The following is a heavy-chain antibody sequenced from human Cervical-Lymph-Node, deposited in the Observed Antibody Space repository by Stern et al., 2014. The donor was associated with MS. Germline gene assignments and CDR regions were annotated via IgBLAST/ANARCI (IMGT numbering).Heavy chain of an antibody. D-gene: IGHD6-19*01. V-gene: IGHV3-23*04. J-gene: IGHJ6*02. Sequence: EVKLVESGGGLVQPGGSLRLSCAASGFTFSNYAMTWVRQAPGKGLAWVSSISGSGGNTFYADSVKGRFTISRDSPKNTLYLQMHSLRPEDTALYYCAKGVTVTGSGYGVDVWGQGTTVAVSS. CDR2: ISGSGGNT. CDR1: GFTFSNYA. CDR3: AKGVTVTGSGYGVDV.